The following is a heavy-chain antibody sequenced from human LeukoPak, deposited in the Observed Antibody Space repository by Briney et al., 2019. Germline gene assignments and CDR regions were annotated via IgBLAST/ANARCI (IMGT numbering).Heavy chain of an antibody. CDR3: ATMMSRDGYNYFDY. V-gene: IGHV1-69*05. CDR1: GYTFTGYY. Sequence: SVKVSCKASGYTFTGYYMHWVRQAPGQGLEWMGRIIPIFGTANYAQKFQGRVTITTDESTSTAYMELSSLRSEDTAVYYCATMMSRDGYNYFDYWGQGTLVTVSS. J-gene: IGHJ4*02. CDR2: IIPIFGTA. D-gene: IGHD5-24*01.